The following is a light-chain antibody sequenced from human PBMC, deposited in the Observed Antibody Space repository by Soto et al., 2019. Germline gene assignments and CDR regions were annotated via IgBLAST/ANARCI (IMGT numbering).Light chain of an antibody. CDR1: QSVRTY. Sequence: EIVLTQSKATLSLSPGERATLSCWASQSVRTYLAWYQQKPGQAPRLLIYDASDRATGIPARFSGSGSGTDFSLTISSLEPEDYAVYYCQQRSNWPITFGQGTRLEIK. CDR3: QQRSNWPIT. J-gene: IGKJ5*01. CDR2: DAS. V-gene: IGKV3-11*01.